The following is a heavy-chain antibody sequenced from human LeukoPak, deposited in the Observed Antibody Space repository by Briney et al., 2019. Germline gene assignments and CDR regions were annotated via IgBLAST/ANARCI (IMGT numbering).Heavy chain of an antibody. V-gene: IGHV3-30*18. CDR3: AKGGEYSGPSRYRTDLYYFDY. CDR2: ISYDGSNK. J-gene: IGHJ4*02. Sequence: GRSLRLSCAASGFTFSSYGMHWVRQAPGKGLEWVAVISYDGSNKYYADSVKGRFTISRDNSKNTLYLQMNSLRAEDTAVYYCAKGGEYSGPSRYRTDLYYFDYWGQGTLVTVSS. D-gene: IGHD1-26*01. CDR1: GFTFSSYG.